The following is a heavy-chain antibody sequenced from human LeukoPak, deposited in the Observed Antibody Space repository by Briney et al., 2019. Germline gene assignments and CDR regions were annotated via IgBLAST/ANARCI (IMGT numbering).Heavy chain of an antibody. V-gene: IGHV1-2*02. CDR3: ARDPIYCTNGVCYGWFDP. CDR2: INPNSGGT. Sequence: ASVKVSCKASGYTFTGYYMRWVRQAPGQGLEWMGWINPNSGGTNYAQKFQGRVTMTRDTSISTAYMELSRLRSDDTAVYYCARDPIYCTNGVCYGWFDPWGQGTLVTVSS. D-gene: IGHD2-8*01. J-gene: IGHJ5*02. CDR1: GYTFTGYY.